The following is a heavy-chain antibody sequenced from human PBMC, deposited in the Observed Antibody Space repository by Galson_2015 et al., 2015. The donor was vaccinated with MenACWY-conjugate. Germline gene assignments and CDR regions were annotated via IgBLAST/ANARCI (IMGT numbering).Heavy chain of an antibody. CDR1: GFTFTTYW. D-gene: IGHD1-26*01. CDR2: INSDGSST. CDR3: ARTGGSPPRGFDY. J-gene: IGHJ4*02. V-gene: IGHV3-74*01. Sequence: SLRLSCAGSGFTFTTYWMHWVRQVPGKGLVWVSRINSDGSSTNYADSVKGRFTISRDNAKNTLYLQMNSLRAEDTAVYYCARTGGSPPRGFDYWGQGTLVTVSS.